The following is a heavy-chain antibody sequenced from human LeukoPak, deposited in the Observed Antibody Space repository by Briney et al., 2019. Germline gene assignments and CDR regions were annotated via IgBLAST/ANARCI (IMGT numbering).Heavy chain of an antibody. CDR2: INPNSGGA. CDR1: GYTFTGYY. Sequence: ASVKVSCKASGYTFTGYYMHWVRQAPGQGLEWMGWINPNSGGANYAQKFQGRVTMTRDTSTSTAYMELSRLRSDDTAVYYCARAGYCTNGVCYPIDYWGQGTLVTVSS. CDR3: ARAGYCTNGVCYPIDY. V-gene: IGHV1-2*02. J-gene: IGHJ4*02. D-gene: IGHD2-8*01.